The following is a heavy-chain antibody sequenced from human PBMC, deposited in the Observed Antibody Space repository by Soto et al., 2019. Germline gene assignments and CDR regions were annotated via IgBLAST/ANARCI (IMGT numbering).Heavy chain of an antibody. CDR2: IIPIHGIT. J-gene: IGHJ6*03. D-gene: IGHD3-9*01. CDR3: ARGRVYYDILTGYYSGYYYYYMDV. CDR1: GGTFSSYT. Sequence: SVKVSCKASGGTFSSYTISWVRQAPGQGLEWMGRIIPIHGITNYAQKFQGRVTITGDTSTSTAYMELSSLRSEDTAVYYCARGRVYYDILTGYYSGYYYYYMDVWGKGTTVTVSS. V-gene: IGHV1-69*02.